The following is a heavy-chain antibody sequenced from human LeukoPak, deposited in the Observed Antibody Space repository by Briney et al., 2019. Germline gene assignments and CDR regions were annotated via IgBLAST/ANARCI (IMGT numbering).Heavy chain of an antibody. D-gene: IGHD3-16*02. CDR3: ARDGGLRLGELSS. Sequence: SETLSLTCTVSGGSISSNSFYWGWIRQPPGKGLEWIGSIYYSGNTYYNPSLKSRVTISVDTSKNQFSLKLTSVTAADTAVYYCARDGGLRLGELSSWGQGTLVTVSS. J-gene: IGHJ5*02. V-gene: IGHV4-39*07. CDR2: IYYSGNT. CDR1: GGSISSNSFY.